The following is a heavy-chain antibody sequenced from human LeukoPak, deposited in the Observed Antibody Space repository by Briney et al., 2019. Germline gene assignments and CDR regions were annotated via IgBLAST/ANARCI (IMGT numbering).Heavy chain of an antibody. CDR1: GVTFSSYS. CDR2: ISSSSSTI. J-gene: IGHJ5*02. CDR3: ARDALYYYDSSGFNWFDP. D-gene: IGHD3-22*01. Sequence: GGSLRLSCAASGVTFSSYSMNWVRQAPGKGLEWVSYISSSSSTIYYADSVKGRFTISRDNAKNSLYLQMNSLRAEDTAVYYCARDALYYYDSSGFNWFDPWGQGTLVTVSS. V-gene: IGHV3-48*01.